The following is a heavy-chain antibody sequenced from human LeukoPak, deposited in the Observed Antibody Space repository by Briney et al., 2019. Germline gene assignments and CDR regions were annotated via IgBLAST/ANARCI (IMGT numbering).Heavy chain of an antibody. CDR2: ISGSGGTT. CDR1: GFTFSSHS. D-gene: IGHD1-14*01. Sequence: GGSLRLSCAASGFTFSSHSMNWVRQAPGKGLEWVSVISGSGGTTYYADSVKGRFTISRDSSKNTLYLQMNSLRAEDTAVYYCAKVSGGGLYYDGMDVWGQGTTVTVSS. V-gene: IGHV3-23*01. CDR3: AKVSGGGLYYDGMDV. J-gene: IGHJ6*02.